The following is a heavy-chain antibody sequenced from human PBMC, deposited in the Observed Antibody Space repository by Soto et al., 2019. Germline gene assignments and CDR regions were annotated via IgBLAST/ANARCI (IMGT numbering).Heavy chain of an antibody. Sequence: GGSLRLSCAASGFTFSSYAMSWVRQAPGKGLEWVSAISGSGGSTYYADSVKGRFTISRDNSKNTLYLQMNSLRAEDTAVYYCAKVAEDHDYGDLRPFDPWGQGTLVTVSS. J-gene: IGHJ5*02. V-gene: IGHV3-23*01. CDR2: ISGSGGST. CDR1: GFTFSSYA. D-gene: IGHD4-17*01. CDR3: AKVAEDHDYGDLRPFDP.